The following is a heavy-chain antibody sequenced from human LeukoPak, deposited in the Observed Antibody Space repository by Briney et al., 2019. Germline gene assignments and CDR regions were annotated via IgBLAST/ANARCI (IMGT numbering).Heavy chain of an antibody. V-gene: IGHV4-59*12. CDR1: GGSISSYY. CDR2: MSYSGTT. CDR3: AREGIYYYASSGSSPRDLFNV. J-gene: IGHJ3*01. Sequence: PSETLSLTCTVSGGSISSYYWNWIRQPPGKGLEWIGYMSYSGTTNYNPSLKSRVTISVDTSKNQFSLKLSSVTAADTAVYYCAREGIYYYASSGSSPRDLFNVWGQGTMVIVSS. D-gene: IGHD3-22*01.